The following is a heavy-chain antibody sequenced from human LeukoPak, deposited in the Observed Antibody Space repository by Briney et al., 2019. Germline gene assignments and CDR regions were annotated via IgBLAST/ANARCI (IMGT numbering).Heavy chain of an antibody. CDR3: ARGRGELLRFATFDI. CDR2: IYYSGST. V-gene: IGHV4-39*07. CDR1: GGSISSSSYY. Sequence: SETLSLTCTVSGGSISSSSYYWGWIRQPPGKGLEWIGSIYYSGSTYYNPSLKSRVTISVDTSKNQFSLKLSSVTAADTAVYYCARGRGELLRFATFDIWGQGTMVTVSS. J-gene: IGHJ3*02. D-gene: IGHD1-26*01.